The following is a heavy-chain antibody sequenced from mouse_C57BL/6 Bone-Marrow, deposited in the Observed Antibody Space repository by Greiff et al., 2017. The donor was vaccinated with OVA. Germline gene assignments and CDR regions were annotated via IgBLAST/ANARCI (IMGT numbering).Heavy chain of an antibody. D-gene: IGHD2-3*01. V-gene: IGHV1-15*01. J-gene: IGHJ3*01. CDR1: GYTFTDYE. CDR2: IDPETGGT. CDR3: TRRGYYSFAY. Sequence: VQLKQSGAELVRPGASVTLSCKASGYTFTDYEMHWVKQTPVHGLEWIGAIDPETGGTAYNQKFKGKAILTADKSSSTAYMELRSLTSEDSAVYYCTRRGYYSFAYWGQGTLVTVSA.